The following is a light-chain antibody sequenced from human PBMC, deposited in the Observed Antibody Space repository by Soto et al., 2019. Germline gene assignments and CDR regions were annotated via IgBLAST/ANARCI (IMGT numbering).Light chain of an antibody. CDR3: STYTSASTS. CDR2: EVS. CDR1: SSDVGGYNY. V-gene: IGLV2-14*01. J-gene: IGLJ2*01. Sequence: QSALTQPASVSGSPGQSITISCTGTSSDVGGYNYVSWYQQHPGKAPKVMIYEVSNRPSGVSNRFSGSKSGNTASLTISGLQAEDEADYFCSTYTSASTSFGGGTKLTVL.